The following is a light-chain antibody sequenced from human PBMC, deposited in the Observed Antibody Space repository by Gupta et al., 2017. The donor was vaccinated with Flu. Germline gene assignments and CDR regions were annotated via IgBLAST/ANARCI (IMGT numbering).Light chain of an antibody. CDR1: SSNLGSDY. V-gene: IGLV1-47*01. CDR3: VAWDGSLSASL. J-gene: IGLJ1*01. Sequence: VTTSCSGSSSNLGSDYVHWYQQHPLTAPTLLIYTSTQRPSGVPVRFAGSKSGSAASLAISGRRPEDEADYYRVAWDGSLSASLFGSGTKFTVL. CDR2: TST.